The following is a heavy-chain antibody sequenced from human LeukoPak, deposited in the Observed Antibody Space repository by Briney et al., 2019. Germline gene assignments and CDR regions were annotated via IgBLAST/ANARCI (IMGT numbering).Heavy chain of an antibody. CDR1: GFTFSSFG. V-gene: IGHV3-7*01. J-gene: IGHJ4*02. Sequence: AGGSLRLSCAASGFTFSSFGTHWVRQAPGKGLEWVANIKQDGSEKYYVDSVKGRFTISRDNAKNSLYLQMNSLRAEDTAVYYCASSQVGDYWGQGTLVTVSS. D-gene: IGHD2-15*01. CDR3: ASSQVGDY. CDR2: IKQDGSEK.